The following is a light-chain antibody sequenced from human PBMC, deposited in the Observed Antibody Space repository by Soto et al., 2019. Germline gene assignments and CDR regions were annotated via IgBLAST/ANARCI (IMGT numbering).Light chain of an antibody. CDR3: QQYNSYWT. J-gene: IGKJ1*01. CDR1: QSVSSN. Sequence: EIVITHSPATLSLSPVDRATLSCRASQSVSSNLAWYQQKPGQAPRLLIYSASTRATGIPDRFSGSGSGTEFTLTISSLQTDDFATYYCQQYNSYWTFGQGTKVDIK. V-gene: IGKV3-15*01. CDR2: SAS.